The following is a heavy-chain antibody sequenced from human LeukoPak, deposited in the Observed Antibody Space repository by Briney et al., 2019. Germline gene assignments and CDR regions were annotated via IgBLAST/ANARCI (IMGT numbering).Heavy chain of an antibody. CDR3: ARDWYSSSLKRDDAFDI. CDR1: GFTFSSYS. Sequence: GGSLRLSCAASGFTFSSYSMNWVRQAPGKGLEWVSYISSSSSTIYYADSVKGRFTISRDNAKNSLYLQMNSLRAEDTAVYYCARDWYSSSLKRDDAFDIWGQGTMVTVSS. CDR2: ISSSSSTI. V-gene: IGHV3-48*01. D-gene: IGHD6-13*01. J-gene: IGHJ3*02.